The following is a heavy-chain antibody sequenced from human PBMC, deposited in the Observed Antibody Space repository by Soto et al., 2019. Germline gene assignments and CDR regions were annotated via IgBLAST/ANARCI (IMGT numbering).Heavy chain of an antibody. Sequence: GGSLRLSCAASGFTFSSYAMHWVRQAPGKGLEWVAVISYDGSNKYYADSVKGRFTISRDNSKNTLYLQMNSLRAEDTAVYYCAREISDADDSSGWPPLSYFDYWGQGTLVTVSS. D-gene: IGHD6-19*01. CDR1: GFTFSSYA. J-gene: IGHJ4*02. V-gene: IGHV3-30-3*01. CDR2: ISYDGSNK. CDR3: AREISDADDSSGWPPLSYFDY.